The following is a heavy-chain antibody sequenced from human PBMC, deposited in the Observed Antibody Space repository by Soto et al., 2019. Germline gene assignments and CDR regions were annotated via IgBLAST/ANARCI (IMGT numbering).Heavy chain of an antibody. CDR2: IIPIFGTA. Sequence: SVNGAWKGAGGALSGDPGGWVRQAHGQGLEWMGGIIPIFGTANYAQKFQGRVTITADESTSTAYMELSSLRSEDTAVYYCAREPSSNSWGQGTLVTVSS. J-gene: IGHJ4*02. V-gene: IGHV1-69*01. D-gene: IGHD2-2*01. CDR1: GGALSGDP. CDR3: AREPSSNS.